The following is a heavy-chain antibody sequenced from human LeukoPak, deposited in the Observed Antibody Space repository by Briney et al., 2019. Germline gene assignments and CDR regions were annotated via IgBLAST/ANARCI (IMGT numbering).Heavy chain of an antibody. V-gene: IGHV3-7*01. J-gene: IGHJ4*02. CDR1: GGSISNYW. CDR3: AKDIGGRRASRFFDY. CDR2: IKQDGSEK. Sequence: QASETLSLTCTVSGGSISNYWSWVRQAPGKGLEWVANIKQDGSEKYYVDSVKGRFTISRDNSKNTLYLQMNSLRAEDTAVYYCAKDIGGRRASRFFDYWGQGTLVTVSS. D-gene: IGHD3-16*01.